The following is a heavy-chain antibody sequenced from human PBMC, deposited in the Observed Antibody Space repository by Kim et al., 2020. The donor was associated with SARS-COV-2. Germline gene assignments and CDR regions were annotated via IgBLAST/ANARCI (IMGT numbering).Heavy chain of an antibody. D-gene: IGHD6-19*01. CDR1: GFAVYRFA. Sequence: PGGSMRLSCAASGFAVYRFAMNWVRQAPGKGLEWISAITNNNGKTYYQDSVRGRFTISRDESKNIVYLHMSNLRVEDTAIYYCAKDHPSPGWPTFGDWGQ. CDR2: ITNNNGKT. V-gene: IGHV3-23*01. CDR3: AKDHPSPGWPTFGD. J-gene: IGHJ4*02.